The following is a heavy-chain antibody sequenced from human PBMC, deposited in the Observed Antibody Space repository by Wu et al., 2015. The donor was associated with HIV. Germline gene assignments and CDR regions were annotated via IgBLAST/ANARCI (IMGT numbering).Heavy chain of an antibody. CDR1: GATFTSYA. J-gene: IGHJ4*02. CDR2: LIPMYGTA. D-gene: IGHD5-18*01. V-gene: IGHV1-69*13. CDR3: AGGGGRTSMDPFDF. Sequence: QVQLLQSGAEVKNPGSSVRVSCKAPGATFTSYALSWVRQAPGQGLEWMGRLIPMYGTANYAQKFQGRVTITADESTSTAYMDVSSLRSDDTAVYYCAGGGGRTSMDPFDFWGQGTLVTVSS.